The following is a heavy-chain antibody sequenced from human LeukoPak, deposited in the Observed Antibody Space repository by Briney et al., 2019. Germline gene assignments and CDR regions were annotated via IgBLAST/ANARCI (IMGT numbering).Heavy chain of an antibody. CDR1: GGSISSTNW. V-gene: IGHV4-4*02. CDR3: AREGGPYRPLDY. Sequence: SETLSLTCGVSGGSISSTNWWTWVRQPPGEGLEWIGEVHLSGRTNYNPSLESRVTMSVDMSENHISLKLTSVTAADTAVYYRAREGGPYRPLDYSGQGTLVTVSS. J-gene: IGHJ4*02. CDR2: VHLSGRT.